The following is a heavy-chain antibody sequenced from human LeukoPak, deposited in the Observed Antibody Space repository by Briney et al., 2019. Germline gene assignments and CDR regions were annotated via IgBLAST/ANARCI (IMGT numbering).Heavy chain of an antibody. CDR3: ARARTTVTGNYYYGMDV. D-gene: IGHD4-17*01. J-gene: IGHJ6*02. Sequence: SVKVSCKASGGTFSSYAISWVRQAPGQGLEWMGRIIPIFGIANYAQKFQGRVTITADKSTSTAYMELSSPRSEDTAVYYCARARTTVTGNYYYGMDVWGQGTTVTVSS. CDR2: IIPIFGIA. CDR1: GGTFSSYA. V-gene: IGHV1-69*04.